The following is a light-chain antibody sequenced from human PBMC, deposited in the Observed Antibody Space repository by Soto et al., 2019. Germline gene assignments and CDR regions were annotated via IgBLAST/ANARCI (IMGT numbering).Light chain of an antibody. J-gene: IGKJ1*01. CDR1: KSVSTY. CDR2: GAS. V-gene: IGKV3-20*01. CDR3: QQYGSSPGT. Sequence: EIVLTQSPGTLSLSPGERATLSCRASKSVSTYLAWYQQKSGQAPRLLIYGASSRASGIPDRFSGSGSGTDFTLTISRLEPEDFAVYYCQQYGSSPGTFGQGTKVDIK.